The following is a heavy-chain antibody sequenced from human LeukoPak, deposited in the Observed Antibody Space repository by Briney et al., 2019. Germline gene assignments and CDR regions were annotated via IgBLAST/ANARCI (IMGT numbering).Heavy chain of an antibody. J-gene: IGHJ4*02. Sequence: GGSLRLSCAASGFTFSSYGMHRVRQAPGKGLEWVAFIRYDGSNKYYADSVKGRFTISRDNSKNTLYLQMNSLRAEDTAVYYCAKGDGHNQHTFDYWGQGTLVTVSS. CDR1: GFTFSSYG. CDR3: AKGDGHNQHTFDY. CDR2: IRYDGSNK. V-gene: IGHV3-30*02. D-gene: IGHD5-24*01.